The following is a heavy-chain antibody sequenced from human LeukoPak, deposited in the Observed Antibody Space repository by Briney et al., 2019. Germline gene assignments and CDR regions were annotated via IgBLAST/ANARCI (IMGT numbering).Heavy chain of an antibody. V-gene: IGHV3-30*18. D-gene: IGHD2-8*01. CDR3: AKDRVLGDY. J-gene: IGHJ4*02. CDR2: ISYDGSNK. Sequence: GRSLRLSCAASGFTFSSYGMHWVRQAPGKGLEWVAVISYDGSNKYYADSVKGRSTISRDNSKNTLYLQMNSLRAEDTAVYYCAKDRVLGDYWGQGTLVTVSS. CDR1: GFTFSSYG.